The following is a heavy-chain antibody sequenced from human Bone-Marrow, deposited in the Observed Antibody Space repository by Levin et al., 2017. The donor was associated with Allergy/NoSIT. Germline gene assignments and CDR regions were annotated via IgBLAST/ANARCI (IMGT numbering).Heavy chain of an antibody. CDR3: ARSMNPYYMHV. CDR2: IYSDGNT. V-gene: IGHV3-53*01. J-gene: IGHJ6*03. CDR1: GIIVSNNY. D-gene: IGHD2/OR15-2a*01. Sequence: LSLTCAASGIIVSNNYMSWVRPAPGKGLEWVSLIYSDGNTYYADTVKGRFTISRDNSKNTVSLQMNSLRAEDTAVYYCARSMNPYYMHVWGKGTTVTVSS.